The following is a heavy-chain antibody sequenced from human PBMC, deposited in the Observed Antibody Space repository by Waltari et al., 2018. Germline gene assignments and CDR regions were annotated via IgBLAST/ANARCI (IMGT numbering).Heavy chain of an antibody. CDR1: GYTFTSYY. J-gene: IGHJ4*02. D-gene: IGHD2-21*01. CDR3: ARGLLSYFDY. CDR2: IIPILGIA. V-gene: IGHV1-69*10. Sequence: QVQLVQSGAEVKKPGASVKVSCKASGYTFTSYYMHWVRQAPGQGLEWMGGIIPILGIANYAQKFQGRVTITADESTSTAYMELSSLRSEDTAVYYCARGLLSYFDYWGQGTLVTVSS.